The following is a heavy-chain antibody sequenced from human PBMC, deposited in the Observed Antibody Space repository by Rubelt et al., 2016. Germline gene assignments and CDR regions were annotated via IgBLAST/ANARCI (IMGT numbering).Heavy chain of an antibody. Sequence: QVQLQESGPGLVKPSETLSLTCTVSGGSISSNYWSWIRQPPGKGLEWIGYIYYSGNTKYSPSLTSRVAISVDTSKNQFSLRLSSVTAADTAVYFCARDSAGFDYWGQGTLVTVSS. CDR2: IYYSGNT. CDR1: GGSISSNY. CDR3: ARDSAGFDY. J-gene: IGHJ4*02. D-gene: IGHD6-13*01. V-gene: IGHV4-59*01.